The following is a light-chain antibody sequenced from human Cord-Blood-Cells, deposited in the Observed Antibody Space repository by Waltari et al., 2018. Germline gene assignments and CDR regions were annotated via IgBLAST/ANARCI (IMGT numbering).Light chain of an antibody. Sequence: QSALTQPASVSGSPGQSITISCTGTSSDVGSYNLVSWYQQHPGKAPNLMIYEVSKRPSGVSHRFSCSKSGNTASLTISGLQAEDEADYYCCSYAGSSTWVFGGGTKLTVL. CDR3: CSYAGSSTWV. V-gene: IGLV2-23*02. CDR2: EVS. CDR1: SSDVGSYNL. J-gene: IGLJ3*02.